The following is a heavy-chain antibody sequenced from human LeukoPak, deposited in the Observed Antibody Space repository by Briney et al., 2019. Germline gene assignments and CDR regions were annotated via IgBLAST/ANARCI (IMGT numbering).Heavy chain of an antibody. CDR1: GFTFSNYA. D-gene: IGHD3-10*01. CDR3: AKVPGWESYSAYYYYAMDV. CDR2: ISGSGDTT. Sequence: GGSLRLSCAASGFTFSNYAMSWVRQAPGKGLEWVSAISGSGDTTYYADSVNGRFTISRDNSKNTLYRQRNSLRAEETAVYYCAKVPGWESYSAYYYYAMDVWGQGTPVTVSS. V-gene: IGHV3-23*01. J-gene: IGHJ6*02.